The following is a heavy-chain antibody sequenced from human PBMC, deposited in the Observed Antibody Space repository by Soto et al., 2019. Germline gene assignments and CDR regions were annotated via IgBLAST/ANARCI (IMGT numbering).Heavy chain of an antibody. V-gene: IGHV4-30-4*01. Sequence: SSETLSLTCTVSGGSISSPDHHWTWIRQSPGKGLEWIGYIYYSGSTYYNPSLKSRVTISVDTSKNQFSLKLSSVTAADTAVYYCARGGNGGSSWFRGAFDIWGQGTMVTVSS. J-gene: IGHJ3*02. CDR1: GGSISSPDHH. CDR3: ARGGNGGSSWFRGAFDI. D-gene: IGHD6-13*01. CDR2: IYYSGST.